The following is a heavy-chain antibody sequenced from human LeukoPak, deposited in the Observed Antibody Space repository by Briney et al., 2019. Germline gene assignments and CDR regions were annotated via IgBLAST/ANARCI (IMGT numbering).Heavy chain of an antibody. Sequence: ASVKVSCKVHGYTLTRLSMHRVRQAPGKGLEWMGGFDSEDGETIYAQKFQGRVTMTEDTSTDTAYMELSSLRSEDTAVYYCATEGCRSYFFYWGQGTLVTVSP. CDR3: ATEGCRSYFFY. CDR2: FDSEDGET. CDR1: GYTLTRLS. J-gene: IGHJ4*02. V-gene: IGHV1-24*01. D-gene: IGHD3-10*01.